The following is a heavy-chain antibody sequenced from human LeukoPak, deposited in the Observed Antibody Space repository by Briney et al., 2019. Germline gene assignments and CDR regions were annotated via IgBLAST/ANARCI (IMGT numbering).Heavy chain of an antibody. D-gene: IGHD6-19*01. CDR2: FDPEDGET. CDR1: GYTLTELS. V-gene: IGHV1-24*01. Sequence: ASVKVSCKVSGYTLTELSMHWVRQAPGKGLEWMGGFDPEDGETIYAQKFQGRVTMTEDTSTDTAYMELSSLRSEDTAVYYCVTVGPSSGWYTDWFDPWGQGTLDTVSS. J-gene: IGHJ5*02. CDR3: VTVGPSSGWYTDWFDP.